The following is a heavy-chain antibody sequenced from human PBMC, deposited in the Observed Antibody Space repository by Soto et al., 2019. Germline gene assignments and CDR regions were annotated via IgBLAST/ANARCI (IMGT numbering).Heavy chain of an antibody. V-gene: IGHV3-15*01. J-gene: IGHJ3*02. Sequence: NPGGSLRLSCAASGITFSNAWMNWVRQAPGKGLEYIGRIRSKTDGGTTEYAAPVEGRFTIPRDDSKNTLYLQMGGLKTEDTAVYYCTTTRPGTNVFDNWGQGTLVTVSS. CDR3: TTTRPGTNVFDN. CDR1: GITFSNAW. CDR2: IRSKTDGGTT. D-gene: IGHD6-13*01.